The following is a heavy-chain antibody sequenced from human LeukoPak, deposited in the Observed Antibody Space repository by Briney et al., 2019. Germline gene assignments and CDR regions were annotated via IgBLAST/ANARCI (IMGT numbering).Heavy chain of an antibody. Sequence: SETLSLTCTVSGGSISSGSYYWSWIRQPAGKGLEWIGRIYTSGSTNYNPSLKSRVTISVDTSKNQFSLKLSSVTAADTAVYYCAGNYYDSSGYYYFDYWGQGTLVTVSS. CDR1: GGSISSGSYY. CDR3: AGNYYDSSGYYYFDY. CDR2: IYTSGST. J-gene: IGHJ4*02. V-gene: IGHV4-61*02. D-gene: IGHD3-22*01.